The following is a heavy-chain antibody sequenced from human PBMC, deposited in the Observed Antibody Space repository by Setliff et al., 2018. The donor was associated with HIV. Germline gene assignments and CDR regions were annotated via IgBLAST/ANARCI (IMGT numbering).Heavy chain of an antibody. Sequence: PSETLSLTCTVSGGSISTSYWNWIRQPPGKGLEWIAYIYISGTTNYNPSLKSRVTISLDTSRNQFSLKLGSVTAADTAMYYCARRIDNSGSFPDKNWFDTWGQGSLVTVSS. CDR1: GGSISTSY. J-gene: IGHJ5*02. D-gene: IGHD3-10*01. V-gene: IGHV4-4*09. CDR3: ARRIDNSGSFPDKNWFDT. CDR2: IYISGTT.